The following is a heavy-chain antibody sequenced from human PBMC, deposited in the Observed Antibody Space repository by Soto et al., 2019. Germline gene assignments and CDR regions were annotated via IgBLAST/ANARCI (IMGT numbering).Heavy chain of an antibody. CDR1: GYTFTGHY. CDR2: INPNNGGT. J-gene: IGHJ4*02. Sequence: ASVKVSGKASGYTFTGHYMHWVRQAPGQGLEWMGWINPNNGGTNYAQRFQGRVTMTRDTSISTAYMELSSLRSDDTAVYYCARGAGYCSGGTCYSFDYWGQGTLGTVSS. CDR3: ARGAGYCSGGTCYSFDY. D-gene: IGHD2-15*01. V-gene: IGHV1-2*02.